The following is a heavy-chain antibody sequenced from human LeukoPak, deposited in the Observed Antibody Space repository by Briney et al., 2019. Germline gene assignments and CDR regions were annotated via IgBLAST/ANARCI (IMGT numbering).Heavy chain of an antibody. Sequence: PSETLSLTCAVSGGSFSGYYWSWIRQPPGKGLEWIGXINHSGSTNYNPSLKSRVTISVDTSKNQFSLKLSSVTAADTAVYYCASRVSRQQLVLRAFDIWGQGTMVTVSS. J-gene: IGHJ3*02. D-gene: IGHD6-13*01. CDR2: INHSGST. CDR3: ASRVSRQQLVLRAFDI. V-gene: IGHV4-34*01. CDR1: GGSFSGYY.